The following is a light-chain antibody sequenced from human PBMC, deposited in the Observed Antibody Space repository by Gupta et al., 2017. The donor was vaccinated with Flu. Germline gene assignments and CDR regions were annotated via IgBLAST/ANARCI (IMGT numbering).Light chain of an antibody. V-gene: IGLV2-14*01. Sequence: QSALTHPASVSGSPGRSINISCTESSSDIGVYDYVYWYQPHPGKAPILLIFEVYNRPSAVSNRFSGSKSGNTVTLTSSGLQDDDESDYYCYANTNSNTLLFGGGTKLTVL. CDR3: YANTNSNTLL. J-gene: IGLJ2*01. CDR1: SSDIGVYDY. CDR2: EVY.